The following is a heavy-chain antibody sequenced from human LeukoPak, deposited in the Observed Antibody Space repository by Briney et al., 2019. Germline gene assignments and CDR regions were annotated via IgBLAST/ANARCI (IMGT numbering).Heavy chain of an antibody. J-gene: IGHJ6*03. V-gene: IGHV3-21*01. CDR2: ISDSSSYI. D-gene: IGHD3-10*01. CDR3: AREGGEASGKLLWFGELPPYYYYYMDV. CDR1: GFTFSSYS. Sequence: PGGSLRLSCAASGFTFSSYSMNWVRQAPGKGLEWVSSISDSSSYIYYADSVKGRFTISRDNAKNSLYLQMNSLRAEDTAVYYCAREGGEASGKLLWFGELPPYYYYYMDVWGKGTTVTISS.